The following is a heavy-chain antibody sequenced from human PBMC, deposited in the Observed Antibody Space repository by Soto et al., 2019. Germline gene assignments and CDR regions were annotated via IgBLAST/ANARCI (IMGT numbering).Heavy chain of an antibody. V-gene: IGHV1-8*01. Sequence: QAQLVQSGAEVKKPGASVKVSCKASGYTFTGYDINWVRQATGQGLEWMGWMNPNSGNTGYAQNFQGRVTMTGDNSITIAYMELTSLRDDDSAVYYCAGEKVGTTGIDFWGQGTLVTVSS. D-gene: IGHD1-26*01. CDR3: AGEKVGTTGIDF. CDR2: MNPNSGNT. J-gene: IGHJ4*02. CDR1: GYTFTGYD.